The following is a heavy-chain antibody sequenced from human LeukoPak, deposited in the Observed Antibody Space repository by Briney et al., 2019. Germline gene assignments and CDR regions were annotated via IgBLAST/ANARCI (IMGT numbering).Heavy chain of an antibody. CDR1: GIIFSGYA. CDR2: VTGDGDTT. Sequence: GGSLRLSCAASGIIFSGYAMSWVRQAPGKGLEWVSSVTGDGDTTYYADSVKGRFTISRDNSKNTLSLQMSSLRAEDTALYYCAKVFSRSFDYWRQGTPVTVSS. V-gene: IGHV3-23*01. CDR3: AKVFSRSFDY. D-gene: IGHD2-2*01. J-gene: IGHJ4*02.